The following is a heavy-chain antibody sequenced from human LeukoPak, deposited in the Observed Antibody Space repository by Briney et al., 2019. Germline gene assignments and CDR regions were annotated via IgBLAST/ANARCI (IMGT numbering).Heavy chain of an antibody. Sequence: SETLSLTCTVSGYSISSAYYWGWIRQPPGKGLEWIGSIHRSGSTYYNPSLESRVTISVDTSKNQFSLMLSSVTAADTAVYYCARDVGATVHGYWGQGTLVTVSS. V-gene: IGHV4-38-2*02. J-gene: IGHJ4*02. CDR3: ARDVGATVHGY. CDR1: GYSISSAYY. CDR2: IHRSGST. D-gene: IGHD1-26*01.